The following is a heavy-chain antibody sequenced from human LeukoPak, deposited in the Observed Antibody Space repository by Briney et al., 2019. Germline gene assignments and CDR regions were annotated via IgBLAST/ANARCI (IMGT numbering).Heavy chain of an antibody. Sequence: PGGSLRLSCAASGFTFSSHSMNWVRQAPGKGLEWVSYISSSSSTIYYADSVKGRFTISRDNAKNTLYLQMNSLRAEDTAVYYCARDGRYCSGGSCYSGWFDPWGQGTLVTVSS. D-gene: IGHD2-15*01. V-gene: IGHV3-48*04. CDR1: GFTFSSHS. CDR2: ISSSSSTI. CDR3: ARDGRYCSGGSCYSGWFDP. J-gene: IGHJ5*02.